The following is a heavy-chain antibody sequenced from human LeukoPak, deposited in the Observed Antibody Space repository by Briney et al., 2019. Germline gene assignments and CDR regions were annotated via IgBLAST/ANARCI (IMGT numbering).Heavy chain of an antibody. J-gene: IGHJ4*02. D-gene: IGHD3-9*01. CDR3: AKGAPKKGYFDWLYDY. V-gene: IGHV3-21*06. Sequence: GGSLRLSCAASGFTFSSYSMNWVRQAPGKGLEWVSYISSDSSNIFYADSFKGRFTISRDNAQNSLYLQMNSLRVEDTAIYYCAKGAPKKGYFDWLYDYWGQGTLVTVSS. CDR2: ISSDSSNI. CDR1: GFTFSSYS.